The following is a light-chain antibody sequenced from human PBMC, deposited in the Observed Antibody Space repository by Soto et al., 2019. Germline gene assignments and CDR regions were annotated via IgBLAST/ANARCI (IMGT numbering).Light chain of an antibody. V-gene: IGKV3-20*01. J-gene: IGKJ1*01. CDR1: QSVSSSY. Sequence: EIVLTQSPGTLSLSPGERATLSCRASQSVSSSYLAWYQQNPGQAPRLLIYGAYSRATGIPDRFSGSGSGTDFTLTISRLEPKDFAVYYCQQYGSSQTFGQGAKVEI. CDR3: QQYGSSQT. CDR2: GAY.